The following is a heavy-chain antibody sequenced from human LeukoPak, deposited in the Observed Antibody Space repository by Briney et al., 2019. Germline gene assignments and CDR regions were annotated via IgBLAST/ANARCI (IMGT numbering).Heavy chain of an antibody. J-gene: IGHJ4*02. CDR2: INPNSGGT. Sequence: ASVKVSCKASGYTFTGYYMHWVRQAPGQGLEWMGWINPNSGGTNYAQKFQGRVTMTRDTSISTAYMELSRLRSDDTAVYYCARDYDSRGYYYNYWGQGTLVTVSS. CDR3: ARDYDSRGYYYNY. D-gene: IGHD3-22*01. CDR1: GYTFTGYY. V-gene: IGHV1-2*02.